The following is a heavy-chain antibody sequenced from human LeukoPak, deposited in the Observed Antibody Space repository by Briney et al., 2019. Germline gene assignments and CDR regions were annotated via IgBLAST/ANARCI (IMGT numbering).Heavy chain of an antibody. D-gene: IGHD3-10*01. CDR2: ISSSGSTI. V-gene: IGHV3-48*03. CDR1: GFTFSSYE. Sequence: PGGSLRLSCAASGFTFSSYEMNWVRQAPGKGLEWVSYISSSGSTIYYADSVKGRFTISRDNSNNMLFLQMNSLRPEDTAVYYCAKDRHPYVSGTYSDYWGQGTLVTVSS. CDR3: AKDRHPYVSGTYSDY. J-gene: IGHJ4*02.